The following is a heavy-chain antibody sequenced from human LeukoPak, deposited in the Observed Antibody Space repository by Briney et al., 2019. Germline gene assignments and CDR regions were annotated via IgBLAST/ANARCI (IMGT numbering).Heavy chain of an antibody. CDR2: IYYSGST. CDR1: GGSISSGDYY. CDR3: AKFGVNRSFDY. V-gene: IGHV4-30-4*01. J-gene: IGHJ4*02. Sequence: PSETLSLTCTVSGGSISSGDYYWSWIRQPPGKGLGWIGYIYYSGSTYYNPSLKSRVTISVDTSKNQFSLKLSSVTAADTAVYYCAKFGVNRSFDYWGQGTLVTVSS. D-gene: IGHD3-3*01.